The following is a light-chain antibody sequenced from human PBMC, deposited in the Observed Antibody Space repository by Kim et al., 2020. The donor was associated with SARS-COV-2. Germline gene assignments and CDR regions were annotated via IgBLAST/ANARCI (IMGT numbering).Light chain of an antibody. Sequence: ASVGDRVTITCRAKQGISNYLAWYQQKPGKVPKLLIYSASALQAGVPSRCSGSGSGTDFTLTISSLQPEDVATYYCQKYDSAPRTFGQGTKVDIK. J-gene: IGKJ1*01. V-gene: IGKV1-27*01. CDR2: SAS. CDR1: QGISNY. CDR3: QKYDSAPRT.